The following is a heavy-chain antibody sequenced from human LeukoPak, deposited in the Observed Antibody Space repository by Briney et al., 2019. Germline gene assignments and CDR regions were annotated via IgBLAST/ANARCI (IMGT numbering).Heavy chain of an antibody. CDR1: GFTFSSYA. J-gene: IGHJ4*02. CDR3: AKDRLYSRPSGGLDY. V-gene: IGHV3-23*01. D-gene: IGHD6-6*01. CDR2: ISGSGGST. Sequence: GGSLRLSCAVSGFTFSSYAMSWVRQAPGKGLEWVSVISGSGGSTYYADSVKGRFTISRDNSKNMLYLQMNSLRAEDTAVYYCAKDRLYSRPSGGLDYWGQGTLVTVSS.